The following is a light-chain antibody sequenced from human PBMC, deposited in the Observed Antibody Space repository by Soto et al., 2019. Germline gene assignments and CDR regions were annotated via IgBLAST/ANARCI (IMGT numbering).Light chain of an antibody. V-gene: IGKV3-15*01. CDR2: GAA. CDR1: QSVFSS. Sequence: EIVMTQSPATLSVSPGERATLSCMASQSVFSSLAWYQQKPGQAPRLLIYGAATRATGIPARFSGSGSGTEFTLTISSLQSEDFAVYYCQQYYSTPLTFGGGTKVDIK. CDR3: QQYYSTPLT. J-gene: IGKJ4*01.